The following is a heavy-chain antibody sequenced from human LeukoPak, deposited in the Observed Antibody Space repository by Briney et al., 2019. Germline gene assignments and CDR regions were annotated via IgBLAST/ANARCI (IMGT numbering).Heavy chain of an antibody. CDR3: AKDGSGSYSGFDY. Sequence: GGSLRLSCAASGFTFSSYAMSWVRQAPGEGLEWVSAISGSGGSTYYADSVKGRFTISRDNSKNTLYLQMNSLRAEDTAVYYCAKDGSGSYSGFDYWGQGTLVTVSS. D-gene: IGHD3-10*01. J-gene: IGHJ4*02. CDR2: ISGSGGST. CDR1: GFTFSSYA. V-gene: IGHV3-23*01.